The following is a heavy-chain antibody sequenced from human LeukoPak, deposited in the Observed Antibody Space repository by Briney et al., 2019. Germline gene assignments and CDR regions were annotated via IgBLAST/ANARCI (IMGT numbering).Heavy chain of an antibody. CDR3: AKLVGAPDY. D-gene: IGHD1-26*01. CDR1: GGSISSYY. J-gene: IGHJ4*02. V-gene: IGHV4-59*12. CDR2: IYYSGGT. Sequence: SEILSLTCTVSGGSISSYYWSWIRQPPGKGLEWIGYIYYSGGTNYNPSLKSRVTISVDTSENQVSLKLSSVTAADTAVYYCAKLVGAPDYWGQGTLVTVSS.